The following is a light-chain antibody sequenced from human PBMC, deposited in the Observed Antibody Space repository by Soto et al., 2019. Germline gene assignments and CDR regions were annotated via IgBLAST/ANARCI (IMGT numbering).Light chain of an antibody. J-gene: IGKJ1*01. V-gene: IGKV3-20*01. CDR3: QHYGYSQWT. Sequence: IVLTQSPGTLSLSPGERATLSCRASQTGNNNYLAWYQHKSGQAPRLLIYGVYSSASGIPDRFSDSGSGTEFTLTITRLEPEDSAVYFCQHYGYSQWTFGQGTKVEIK. CDR2: GVY. CDR1: QTGNNNY.